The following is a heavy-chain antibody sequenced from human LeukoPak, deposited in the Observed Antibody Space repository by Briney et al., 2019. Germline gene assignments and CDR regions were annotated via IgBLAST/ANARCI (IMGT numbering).Heavy chain of an antibody. CDR2: IKQDGSEK. CDR1: GFTFSRYW. CDR3: AREAEGRFLERSIEQAG. Sequence: GGSLRLSCAASGFTFSRYWMSWVRQAPGKGLEWVANIKQDGSEKYYVDSVKGRFTISRDNAKNSLYLQMNSLRAEDTAVYYCAREAEGRFLERSIEQAGGGQGTLVTVSS. V-gene: IGHV3-7*01. D-gene: IGHD3-3*01. J-gene: IGHJ4*02.